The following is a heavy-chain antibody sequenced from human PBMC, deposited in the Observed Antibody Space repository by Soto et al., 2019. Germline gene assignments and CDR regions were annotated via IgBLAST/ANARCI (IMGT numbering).Heavy chain of an antibody. V-gene: IGHV5-51*01. J-gene: IGHJ4*02. Sequence: ESMVMFITCSGRCLTNCLSGVRRALPGEGLEWMGIIYPGDYDTRYSPSFQSQVTISADKSISTAYLQWSSLKASDTARYYCARREDPYRSPPFDYWGQGTLVTVSS. D-gene: IGHD6-13*01. CDR3: ARREDPYRSPPFDY. CDR2: IYPGDYDT. CDR1: GRCLTNCL.